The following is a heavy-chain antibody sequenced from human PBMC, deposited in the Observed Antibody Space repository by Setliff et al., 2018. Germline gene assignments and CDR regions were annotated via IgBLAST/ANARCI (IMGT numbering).Heavy chain of an antibody. CDR1: GGSISSSSYY. V-gene: IGHV4-61*05. Sequence: SETLSLTCTVSGGSISSSSYYWGWIRQPPGKGLEWIGYIYYTGSTNYNPSLKSRVTISVDTSKKQFSLRLNSVTAADTAVYYCARQGTAIRWFDPWGQGTLVTVSS. J-gene: IGHJ5*02. CDR2: IYYTGST. CDR3: ARQGTAIRWFDP. D-gene: IGHD3-10*01.